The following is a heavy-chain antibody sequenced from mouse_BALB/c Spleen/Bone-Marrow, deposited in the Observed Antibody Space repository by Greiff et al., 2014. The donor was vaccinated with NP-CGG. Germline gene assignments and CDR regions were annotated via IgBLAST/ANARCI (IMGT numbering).Heavy chain of an antibody. V-gene: IGHV14-3*02. J-gene: IGHJ3*01. CDR3: ARLVLFAY. Sequence: EVQVVESGAELVKPGASVKLSCTASGFNIKDTYMHWVKQRPEQGLEWIGRIDPANGNTKYDPKFQGKATITADTSSNTAYLQLSSLTSEDTAVYYCARLVLFAYWGQGTLVTVSA. CDR2: IDPANGNT. CDR1: GFNIKDTY.